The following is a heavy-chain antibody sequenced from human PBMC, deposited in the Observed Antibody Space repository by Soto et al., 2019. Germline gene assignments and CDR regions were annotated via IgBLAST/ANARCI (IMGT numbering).Heavy chain of an antibody. CDR3: TGSLSFAFDI. CDR2: ITSTADTYAT. J-gene: IGHJ3*02. CDR1: GFSFSDSV. V-gene: IGHV3-73*01. Sequence: EVQLVESGGGLVQPGGSLKLSCAASGFSFSDSVMHWVRQVSGKGLEWVGRITSTADTYATAYTASVKGRFTVSRDDSKNAAYLQMNSLKPEDTAVYYCTGSLSFAFDIWGQGTMVHVSS.